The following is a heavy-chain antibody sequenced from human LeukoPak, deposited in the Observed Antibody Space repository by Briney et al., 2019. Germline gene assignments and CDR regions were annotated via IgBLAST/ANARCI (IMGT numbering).Heavy chain of an antibody. CDR2: ISSSSSTI. J-gene: IGHJ4*02. V-gene: IGHV3-48*01. D-gene: IGHD6-6*01. Sequence: GGSLRLSCAASGFTFSSYSMNWVRQAPGKGLEWVSYISSSSSTIYYADSVKGRFTISRDNAKNSLYLQMNSLRAEDTAVYYCARDSPRGIAARVTGTDYFDYWGQGTLVIVSS. CDR3: ARDSPRGIAARVTGTDYFDY. CDR1: GFTFSSYS.